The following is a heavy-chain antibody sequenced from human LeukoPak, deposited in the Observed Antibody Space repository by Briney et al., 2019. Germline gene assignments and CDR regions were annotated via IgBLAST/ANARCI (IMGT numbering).Heavy chain of an antibody. CDR2: ISSSGSTI. CDR1: GFTFGDYY. J-gene: IGHJ4*02. Sequence: PGGSLRLSCAASGFTFGDYYMSWIRQAPGKGLEWVSYISSSGSTIYYADSVKGRFTISRDNAKNSLYLQMNSLRAEDTAVYYCAGSGSYKYYFDYWGQGTLDTVSS. CDR3: AGSGSYKYYFDY. D-gene: IGHD3-10*01. V-gene: IGHV3-11*04.